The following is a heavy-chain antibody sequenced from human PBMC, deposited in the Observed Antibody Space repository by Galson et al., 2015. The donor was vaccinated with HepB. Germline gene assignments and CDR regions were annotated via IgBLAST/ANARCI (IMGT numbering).Heavy chain of an antibody. J-gene: IGHJ3*01. Sequence: SVKVSCKASESTSSDYYIHWVRQAPGQGLEWMGWLNPNSGDTNYAQKFQDRVTMTRDTSISTAYMELRGLTSDDTAVYYCARGLVMARISAVDAFDLWGQGTMVIVSA. D-gene: IGHD5-24*01. V-gene: IGHV1-2*02. CDR2: LNPNSGDT. CDR1: ESTSSDYY. CDR3: ARGLVMARISAVDAFDL.